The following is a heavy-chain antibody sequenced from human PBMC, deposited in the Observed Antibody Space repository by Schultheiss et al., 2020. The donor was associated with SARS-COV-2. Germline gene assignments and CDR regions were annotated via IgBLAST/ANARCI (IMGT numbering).Heavy chain of an antibody. CDR1: GFDFSSYV. CDR2: IWQDGSRE. Sequence: GGSLRLSCVASGFDFSSYVMHWVRQAPGKGLQWVAVIWQDGSREFYADSVKGRFTISRDNSRNTLYLQMSSLTVEDAAFYYCARGEQLLSRWGQGTLVTVSS. V-gene: IGHV3-33*08. CDR3: ARGEQLLSR. J-gene: IGHJ4*02. D-gene: IGHD1-1*01.